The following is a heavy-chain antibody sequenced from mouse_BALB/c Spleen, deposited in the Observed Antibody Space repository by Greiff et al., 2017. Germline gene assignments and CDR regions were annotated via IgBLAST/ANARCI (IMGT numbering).Heavy chain of an antibody. Sequence: QVQLQQSGAELVRPGVSVKISCKGSGYTFTDYAMHWVKQSHAKSLEWIGVISTYYGDASYNQKFKGKATMTVDKSSSTAYMELARLTSEDSAIYYCARVYGSSYNYAMDYWGQGTSVTVSS. CDR3: ARVYGSSYNYAMDY. CDR2: ISTYYGDA. D-gene: IGHD1-1*01. J-gene: IGHJ4*01. V-gene: IGHV1S137*01. CDR1: GYTFTDYA.